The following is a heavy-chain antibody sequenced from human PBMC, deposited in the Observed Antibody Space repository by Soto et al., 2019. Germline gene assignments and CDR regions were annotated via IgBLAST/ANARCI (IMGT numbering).Heavy chain of an antibody. D-gene: IGHD3-3*01. J-gene: IGHJ4*02. CDR1: GFVVSSNH. V-gene: IGHV3-53*01. CDR2: IYSGHTT. CDR3: VRGPSDHILRLVEWPYGDY. Sequence: TGGSLRLSVVASGFVVSSNHMSWVLQAPGNLLEWVSFIYSGHTTYYADSAEGRFTISRDDSKNTLCLQMNSLRVEDTAVYYCVRGPSDHILRLVEWPYGDYWGQGTLVTVSS.